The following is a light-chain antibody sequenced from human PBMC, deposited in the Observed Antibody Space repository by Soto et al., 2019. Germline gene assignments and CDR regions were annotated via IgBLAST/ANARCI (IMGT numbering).Light chain of an antibody. J-gene: IGLJ3*02. V-gene: IGLV2-23*02. CDR1: SSDVGSNNL. Sequence: QSVLTQPASVSGSPGQWITISCTGTSSDVGSNNLVSYYQQHPGKAPKLMISEVNKRPSGIYNRFAGSKSGNTASLTISVLQDEDEGDYYGGSFETSGTWVFGGGTKLTVL. CDR3: GSFETSGTWV. CDR2: EVN.